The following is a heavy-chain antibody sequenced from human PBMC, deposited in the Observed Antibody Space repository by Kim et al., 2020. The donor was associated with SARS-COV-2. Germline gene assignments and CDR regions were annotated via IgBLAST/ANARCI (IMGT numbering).Heavy chain of an antibody. CDR3: SKGRVEQFDYYFDR. Sequence: GGSLRLSCEASGFTFSNYAMSWVRQAPGQGLEWVSAISCSGVATFSTDSVRGRFTISRDNSKDTLYLQMNSLRAEDTAVYYCSKGRVEQFDYYFDRW. D-gene: IGHD3-16*01. V-gene: IGHV3-23*01. CDR1: GFTFSNYA. CDR2: ISCSGVAT. J-gene: IGHJ2*01.